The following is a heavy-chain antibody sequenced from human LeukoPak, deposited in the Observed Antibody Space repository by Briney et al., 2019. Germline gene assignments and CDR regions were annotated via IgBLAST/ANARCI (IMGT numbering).Heavy chain of an antibody. D-gene: IGHD2-8*01. V-gene: IGHV3-20*04. J-gene: IGHJ6*03. CDR1: GFTFDDYG. CDR3: ARAPGVRYYYYMDV. Sequence: PGGSLRLPCAASGFTFDDYGMSWVRQAPGKGLEWVSGINWNGGNTGYADSVKGRFTISRDNVKNSLYLQMNSLRAEDTALYYCARAPGVRYYYYMDVWGKGTTVTVSS. CDR2: INWNGGNT.